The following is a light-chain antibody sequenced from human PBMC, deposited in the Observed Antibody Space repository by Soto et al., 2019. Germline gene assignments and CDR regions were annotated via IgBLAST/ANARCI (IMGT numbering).Light chain of an antibody. Sequence: QSVLTQPASVSGSPGQSITISCTGTSSDVGSYNLVSWYQQHPGKPPKLMIYEGTKRPSGVSTRFSGSKSDNTASLTISGLQAEDEADYYCCSYAASNTPFGGGTKLTVL. CDR2: EGT. V-gene: IGLV2-23*01. CDR1: SSDVGSYNL. CDR3: CSYAASNTP. J-gene: IGLJ2*01.